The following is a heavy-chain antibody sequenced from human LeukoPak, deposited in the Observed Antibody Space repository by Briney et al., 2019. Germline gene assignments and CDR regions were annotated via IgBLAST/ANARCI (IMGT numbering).Heavy chain of an antibody. D-gene: IGHD4-17*01. CDR3: ATVRLRPAIYYYYYGMDV. Sequence: PSETLSLTCTVSGGSVSTYYWNWIRQPPGKGLEWIGYIYYSGSTNYNPSLKSRLTISVDTSNNQFSLKLSSVTAADTAVYYCATVRLRPAIYYYYYGMDVWGQGTTVTVSS. CDR1: GGSVSTYY. J-gene: IGHJ6*02. V-gene: IGHV4-59*02. CDR2: IYYSGST.